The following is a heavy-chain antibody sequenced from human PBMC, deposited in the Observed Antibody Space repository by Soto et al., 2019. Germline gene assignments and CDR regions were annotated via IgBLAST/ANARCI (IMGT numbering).Heavy chain of an antibody. CDR1: GFTFSSYA. Sequence: EVQLLESGGGLVQPGGSLRLSCAASGFTFSSYAMSWVRQAPGKGLEWVSAISGSGGSTYYADSVKGRFTISRDNSKNTLYLQMNSLRAEDTAVYCCASLYGSGSYYNVPPPDYWGQGTLVTVSS. J-gene: IGHJ4*02. D-gene: IGHD3-10*01. CDR2: ISGSGGST. CDR3: ASLYGSGSYYNVPPPDY. V-gene: IGHV3-23*01.